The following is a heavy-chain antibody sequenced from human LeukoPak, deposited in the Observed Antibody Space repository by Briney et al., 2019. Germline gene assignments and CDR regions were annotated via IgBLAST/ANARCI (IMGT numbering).Heavy chain of an antibody. CDR1: GFTASNNY. Sequence: GGSMRLSSAAAGFTASNNYMSWVRQAPKNVVEWGSVIYSGGSTYYAHSVKGRFTISRDNSKNTLYLQMNSLRAEDTAVYYCARLYSGSYSDYWGQGTLVTVSS. V-gene: IGHV3-53*01. D-gene: IGHD1-26*01. CDR3: ARLYSGSYSDY. J-gene: IGHJ4*02. CDR2: IYSGGST.